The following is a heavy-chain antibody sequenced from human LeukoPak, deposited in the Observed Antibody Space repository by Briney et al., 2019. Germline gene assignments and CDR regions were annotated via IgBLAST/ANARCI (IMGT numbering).Heavy chain of an antibody. V-gene: IGHV3-33*01. D-gene: IGHD1-26*01. CDR2: IWCDGSNK. CDR1: GFTFSSYG. CDR3: ARENSGSYAFDY. J-gene: IGHJ4*02. Sequence: PGGSLRLSCAASGFTFSSYGMHWVRQAPGKGLEWVAVIWCDGSNKYYADSVKGRFTISRDNSKNTLYLQMNSLRAEDTAVYYCARENSGSYAFDYWGQGTLVTVSS.